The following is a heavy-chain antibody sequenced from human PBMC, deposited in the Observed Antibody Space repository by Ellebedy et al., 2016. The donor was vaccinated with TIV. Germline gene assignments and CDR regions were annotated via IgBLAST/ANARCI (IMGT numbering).Heavy chain of an antibody. CDR2: INQDGSRI. CDR1: GFTFNSYW. D-gene: IGHD3-22*01. V-gene: IGHV3-7*03. Sequence: GESLKISCAASGFTFNSYWMSCVRQAPGKGLEWVANINQDGSRIYYVDSVKGRFTISRDNAKNSVYLRMNPLRVEDTAVYHCVRDGAYGDYSPGYYGMDVWGQGTTVTGSS. J-gene: IGHJ6*02. CDR3: VRDGAYGDYSPGYYGMDV.